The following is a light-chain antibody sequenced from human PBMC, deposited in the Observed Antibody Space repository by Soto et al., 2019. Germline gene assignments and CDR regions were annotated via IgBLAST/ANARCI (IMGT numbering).Light chain of an antibody. CDR1: QSISSN. J-gene: IGKJ1*01. Sequence: EIVMTQSPATLSVSPGERATLSCRASQSISSNLAWYQQKPGQAPRLLIYGASSRTTDIPARFSGSGSGTEFTLTISSLQSEDFAVYYCQHYNNWPWTVGQGTRWKSN. V-gene: IGKV3D-15*01. CDR3: QHYNNWPWT. CDR2: GAS.